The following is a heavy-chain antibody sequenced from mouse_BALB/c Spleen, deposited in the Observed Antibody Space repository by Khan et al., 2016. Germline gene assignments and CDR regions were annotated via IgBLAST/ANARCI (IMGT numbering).Heavy chain of an antibody. J-gene: IGHJ2*01. V-gene: IGHV3-8*02. CDR2: ISYSDDT. CDR3: TTYDGYSFDY. Sequence: EVQLVESGPSLVKPSQTLSLTCSVTGDSITSGYWNWIRKFPGSKLEYMGYISYSDDTYYNPSLESRISITRDTSKNQYYLQLNAVTTEDTATYYCTTYDGYSFDYWAQGTTLTVSS. D-gene: IGHD2-3*01. CDR1: GDSITSGY.